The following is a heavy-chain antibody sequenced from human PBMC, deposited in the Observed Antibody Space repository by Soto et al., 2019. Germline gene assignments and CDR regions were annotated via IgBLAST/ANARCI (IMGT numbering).Heavy chain of an antibody. D-gene: IGHD3-3*01. CDR1: GFTFSSYA. Sequence: PGGSLRLSCAASGFTFSSYAMGWVRQAPGKGLEWVSAISGSGGSTYYADSVKGRFTISRDNSKNTLYLQMNSLRAEDTAVYYCAKPLGDFWSGYLAFDYWGQGTLVTVSS. V-gene: IGHV3-23*01. CDR3: AKPLGDFWSGYLAFDY. J-gene: IGHJ4*02. CDR2: ISGSGGST.